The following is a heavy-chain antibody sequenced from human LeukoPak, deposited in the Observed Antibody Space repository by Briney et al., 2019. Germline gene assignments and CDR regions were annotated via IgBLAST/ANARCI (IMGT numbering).Heavy chain of an antibody. V-gene: IGHV4-39*07. Sequence: SETLSLTCSVSGGSISSSSYYWGWIRQPPGKGLEWIGSIYHSGSTNYNPSLKSRVTISVDKSKNQFSLKLSSVTAADTAVYYCAVRGGDYFDYWGQGTLVTVSS. CDR2: IYHSGST. D-gene: IGHD3-10*02. J-gene: IGHJ4*02. CDR3: AVRGGDYFDY. CDR1: GGSISSSSYY.